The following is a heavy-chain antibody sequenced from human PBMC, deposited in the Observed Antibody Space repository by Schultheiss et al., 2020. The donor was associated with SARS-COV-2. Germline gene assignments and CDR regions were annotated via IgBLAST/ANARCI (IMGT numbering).Heavy chain of an antibody. CDR3: ARGGKFFYGDYVGGMDV. CDR1: GFTFSSYA. D-gene: IGHD4-17*01. Sequence: GGSLRLSCAASGFTFSSYAMHWVRQAPGKGLEWVAVIWYDGSNKYYADSVKGRFTISRDNSKNTLYLQMNSLRAEDTAVYYCARGGKFFYGDYVGGMDVWGQGTTVTVSS. CDR2: IWYDGSNK. V-gene: IGHV3-33*08. J-gene: IGHJ6*02.